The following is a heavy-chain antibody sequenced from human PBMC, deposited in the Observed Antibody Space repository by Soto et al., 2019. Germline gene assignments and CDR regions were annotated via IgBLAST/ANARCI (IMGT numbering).Heavy chain of an antibody. D-gene: IGHD5-12*01. CDR3: ARDHGYGYGMDV. CDR1: EFTFSTYN. Sequence: PGGSLRLSCAASEFTFSTYNMNWVRQAPGKGLEWVSYITGSTRTIYYADTVKGRFTISRDNAKNTLYLQMNSLRAEDTVVYYCARDHGYGYGMDVWGQGTTVTVSS. J-gene: IGHJ6*02. V-gene: IGHV3-48*01. CDR2: ITGSTRTI.